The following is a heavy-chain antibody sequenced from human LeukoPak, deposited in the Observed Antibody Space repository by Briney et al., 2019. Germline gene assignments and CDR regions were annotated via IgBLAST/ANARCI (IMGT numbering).Heavy chain of an antibody. D-gene: IGHD6-6*01. CDR1: GGSISSGGYS. J-gene: IGHJ6*02. Sequence: SETLSLTCAVSGGSISSGGYSWSWIRQPPGKGLEWIGYIYHSGSTYYNPSLKSRVTISVDRSKNQFSLKLSSVTAADTAVYYCATSSSHYYYYYGMDVWAKGPRSPSP. V-gene: IGHV4-30-2*01. CDR2: IYHSGST. CDR3: ATSSSHYYYYYGMDV.